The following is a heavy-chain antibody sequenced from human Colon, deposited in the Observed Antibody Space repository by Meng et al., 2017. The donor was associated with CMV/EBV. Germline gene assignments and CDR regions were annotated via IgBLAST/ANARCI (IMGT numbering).Heavy chain of an antibody. CDR1: GFTFSTYW. CDR2: INGDGSST. Sequence: GESLKISCAASGFTFSTYWMHWVRQAPGKGLVWVSRINGDGSSTNYADPVKGRFTISRDNAENTLYLQMNSLRAEDTAMYYCARRVVVPAAPYYFDSWGQGTLVTVSS. V-gene: IGHV3-74*01. J-gene: IGHJ4*02. D-gene: IGHD2-2*01. CDR3: ARRVVVPAAPYYFDS.